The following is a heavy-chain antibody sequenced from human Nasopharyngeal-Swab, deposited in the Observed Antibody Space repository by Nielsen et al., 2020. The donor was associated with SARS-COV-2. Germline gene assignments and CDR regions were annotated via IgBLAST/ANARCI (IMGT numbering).Heavy chain of an antibody. D-gene: IGHD6-6*01. Sequence: SETLSLTFTSSGYTIRSGYYWGWIRQPPGKGLEWIGSIYHSGSTYYNPSLKSRVTISVDTSKNQFSLKLSSVTAADTAVYYCARIAAPPWYFDLWGRGTLVTVSS. CDR3: ARIAAPPWYFDL. CDR1: GYTIRSGYY. V-gene: IGHV4-38-2*02. CDR2: IYHSGST. J-gene: IGHJ2*01.